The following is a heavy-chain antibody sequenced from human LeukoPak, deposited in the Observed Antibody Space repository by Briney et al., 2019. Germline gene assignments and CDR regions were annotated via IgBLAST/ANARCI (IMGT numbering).Heavy chain of an antibody. Sequence: GGSLRLSCAASGFTFSDYYMSWIRQAPGKGLEWVSYISSSSSYTNYADPAKGRFTISRDNATNSLYLQMNSLRAEDTAVYYCARDQFGCSRTSCPSNGYGMGVWGKGTTVTVSS. CDR2: ISSSSSYT. J-gene: IGHJ6*04. D-gene: IGHD2-2*01. V-gene: IGHV3-11*06. CDR1: GFTFSDYY. CDR3: ARDQFGCSRTSCPSNGYGMGV.